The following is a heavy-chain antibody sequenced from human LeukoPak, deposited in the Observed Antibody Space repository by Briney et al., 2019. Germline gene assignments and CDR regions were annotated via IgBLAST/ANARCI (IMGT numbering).Heavy chain of an antibody. J-gene: IGHJ4*02. D-gene: IGHD2-2*01. V-gene: IGHV3-48*03. Sequence: PGGSLRLSCAASGFTFSSYEMNWVRQAPGKGLEWVSYISSSGSTIYYADSVKGRFTISRDNAKNSLYLQMNSLRAEDTAVYYCARDCDGRTGCYVRDYWGQGTPVTVSS. CDR2: ISSSGSTI. CDR3: ARDCDGRTGCYVRDY. CDR1: GFTFSSYE.